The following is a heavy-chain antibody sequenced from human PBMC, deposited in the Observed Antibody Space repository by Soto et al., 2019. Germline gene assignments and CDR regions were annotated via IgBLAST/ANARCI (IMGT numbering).Heavy chain of an antibody. CDR1: GFTFSTYA. V-gene: IGHV3-23*01. D-gene: IGHD1-1*01. Sequence: EVPLLGSGGGLVQPGGSLRLSCAASGFTFSTYAMNWVRQAPGNGLEWVSAISGSGGSIHYADSVKGRFTISRDNSKNTLYLQMNSLRDEDTAVYHCVKGYWKGGVWGQGTTVTVSS. CDR2: ISGSGGSI. CDR3: VKGYWKGGV. J-gene: IGHJ6*02.